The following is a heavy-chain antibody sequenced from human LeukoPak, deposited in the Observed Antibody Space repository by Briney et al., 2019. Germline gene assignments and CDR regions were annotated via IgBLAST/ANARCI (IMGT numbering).Heavy chain of an antibody. CDR2: TYYRSKWHY. CDR3: AGYSYGVRPS. CDR1: GDSVSINSAA. J-gene: IGHJ5*02. D-gene: IGHD5-18*01. Sequence: SQTLSLTCVISGDSVSINSAAWNWIRQSPSRGLEWLGRTYYRSKWHYDYAVSVKSRITINPDTSKNQFSLHLDSVTPEDTAVYYCAGYSYGVRPSWGQGTLVSVSS. V-gene: IGHV6-1*01.